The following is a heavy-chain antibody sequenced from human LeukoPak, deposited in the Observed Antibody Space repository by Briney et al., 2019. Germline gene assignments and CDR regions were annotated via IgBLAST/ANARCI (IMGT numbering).Heavy chain of an antibody. CDR2: IKLDGSEK. J-gene: IGHJ4*02. V-gene: IGHV3-7*03. D-gene: IGHD3-3*01. Sequence: GGSLRLSCVASRFTFGKYWMSWVRQAPGKGLEWVANIKLDGSEKNYVDSVKGRFTISRDNTKNSLYLQMNSLRAEDTAVFYCARDQYDTWSRRGNFDSWGQGTLVIVSS. CDR1: RFTFGKYW. CDR3: ARDQYDTWSRRGNFDS.